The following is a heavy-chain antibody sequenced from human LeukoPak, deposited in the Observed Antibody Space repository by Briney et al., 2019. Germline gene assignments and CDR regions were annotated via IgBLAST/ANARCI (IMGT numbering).Heavy chain of an antibody. V-gene: IGHV3-30*02. CDR2: IRYDGSNK. CDR1: GFTFSSYG. Sequence: PGGSLRLSCAASGFTFSSYGMHWVRQAPGKGLEWVAFIRYDGSNKYYADSVKGRFTISSDNSKNTLYLQMNSLRAEDTAVYYCAGRYCSSTSCYSDYWGQGTLVTVSS. CDR3: AGRYCSSTSCYSDY. D-gene: IGHD2-2*02. J-gene: IGHJ4*02.